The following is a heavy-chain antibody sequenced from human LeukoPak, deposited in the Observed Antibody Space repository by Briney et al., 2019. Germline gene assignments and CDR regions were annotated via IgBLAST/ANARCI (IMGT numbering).Heavy chain of an antibody. CDR1: GGSISSYY. CDR3: ARASWSRVDY. D-gene: IGHD6-13*01. CDR2: IYYSGST. V-gene: IGHV4-59*08. J-gene: IGHJ4*02. Sequence: SETLSLTCTVSGGSISSYYWSWIRQPPGKGLEWIGYIYYSGSTNYNPSLKSRVTISVDTSKNQFSLKLSSVTAADTAVYYCARASWSRVDYWGQGTLVTVSS.